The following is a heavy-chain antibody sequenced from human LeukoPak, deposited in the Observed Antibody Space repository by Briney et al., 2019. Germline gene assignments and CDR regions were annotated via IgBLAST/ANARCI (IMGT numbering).Heavy chain of an antibody. CDR3: ARVNQDAFDI. V-gene: IGHV4-59*01. CDR2: IYYSGST. CDR1: GGSISSYY. J-gene: IGHJ3*02. D-gene: IGHD1-14*01. Sequence: PSETLSLTCTVSGGSISSYYWSWIRQPPGKGLEWIGYIYYSGSTNYNPSLKSRVTISVDMSKNQFSLKLSSVTAADTAVYYCARVNQDAFDIWGQGTMVTVSS.